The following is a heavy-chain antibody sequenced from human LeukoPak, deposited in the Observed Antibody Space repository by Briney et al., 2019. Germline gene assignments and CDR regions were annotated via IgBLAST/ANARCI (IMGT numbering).Heavy chain of an antibody. J-gene: IGHJ4*02. Sequence: SETLSLTCSVSGGSINSGGYYWGWIRQPPGKGLEWIGSIYYSGSTYYNPSLKSRVTISVDTSKNQFSLKLSSVTAADTAVYYCARQDEDTAMGNWGQGTLVAVSS. D-gene: IGHD5-18*01. CDR2: IYYSGST. CDR3: ARQDEDTAMGN. V-gene: IGHV4-39*01. CDR1: GGSINSGGYY.